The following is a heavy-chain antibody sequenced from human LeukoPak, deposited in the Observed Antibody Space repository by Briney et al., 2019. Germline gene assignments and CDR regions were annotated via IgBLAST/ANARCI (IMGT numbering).Heavy chain of an antibody. Sequence: ASVKVSCKASGYTLTSDDINWARQATGQGLEWMGWMNPNSGNTGYAQKFQGRVTITRNTSISTAYMELSSLRSEDTAVYYCEREDDGDWFFDYWGQGTLVTVYS. CDR3: EREDDGDWFFDY. V-gene: IGHV1-8*03. CDR2: MNPNSGNT. J-gene: IGHJ4*02. D-gene: IGHD3-9*01. CDR1: GYTLTSDD.